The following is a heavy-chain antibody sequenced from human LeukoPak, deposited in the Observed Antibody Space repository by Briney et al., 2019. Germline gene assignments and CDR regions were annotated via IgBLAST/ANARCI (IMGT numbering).Heavy chain of an antibody. CDR1: GYTFTGYY. J-gene: IGHJ4*02. D-gene: IGHD3-10*01. V-gene: IGHV1-2*02. Sequence: ASVKVSCXASGYTFTGYYMHWVRQAPGQGLEWMGWINPNSGGTNYAQKFQGRVTMTRDTSISTAYMELSRLRSDDTAVYYCARDLITMVRGVSSPLPDYWGQGTLVTVSS. CDR2: INPNSGGT. CDR3: ARDLITMVRGVSSPLPDY.